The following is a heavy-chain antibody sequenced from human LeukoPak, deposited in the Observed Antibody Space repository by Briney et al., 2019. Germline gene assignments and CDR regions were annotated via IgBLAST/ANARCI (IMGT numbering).Heavy chain of an antibody. CDR1: GYTLTSYA. CDR2: INTNTGNP. V-gene: IGHV7-4-1*02. Sequence: ASVKVSCKASGYTLTSYAMNWVRQAPGQGLEWMGWINTNTGNPTYAQGFTGRFVFSLDTSVSTAYLQISSLKAEDTAVYYCARDPTSSSWQTNWFDPWGQGTLVTVTS. CDR3: ARDPTSSSWQTNWFDP. J-gene: IGHJ5*02. D-gene: IGHD6-13*01.